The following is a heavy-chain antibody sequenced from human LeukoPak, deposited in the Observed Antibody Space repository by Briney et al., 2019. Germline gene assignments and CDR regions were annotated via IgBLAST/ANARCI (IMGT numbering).Heavy chain of an antibody. CDR3: ARVAAGIGFFQH. Sequence: PSETLSLTCTVSGGSISSSNYYWGWIRQPPGKGLEWIGSIYYSGSTYYNPSLKSRVTISVDTSKSQFSLKLSSVTAADTAVYYCARVAAGIGFFQHWGQGTLVTVSS. CDR1: GGSISSSNYY. J-gene: IGHJ1*01. D-gene: IGHD6-13*01. CDR2: IYYSGST. V-gene: IGHV4-39*07.